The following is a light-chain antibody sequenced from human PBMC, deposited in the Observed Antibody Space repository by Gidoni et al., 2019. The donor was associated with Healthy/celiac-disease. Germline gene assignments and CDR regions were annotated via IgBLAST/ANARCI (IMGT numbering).Light chain of an antibody. V-gene: IGKV1-33*01. Sequence: DIQMTQSPSSLPASVGDRVTITCQASQDSSNYLNWYQQKPGKAPKLLIYDASNLETGVPSRFSGSGSGTDFTFTISSLQPEDIATYYCQQYDNLPITFGQGTRLEIK. CDR3: QQYDNLPIT. J-gene: IGKJ5*01. CDR1: QDSSNY. CDR2: DAS.